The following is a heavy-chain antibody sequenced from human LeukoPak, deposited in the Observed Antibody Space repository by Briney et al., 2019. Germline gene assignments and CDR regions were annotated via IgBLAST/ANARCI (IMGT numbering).Heavy chain of an antibody. CDR2: FDPEDGET. Sequence: ASVKVSCKVSGYTLTELSMHWVRQAPGKGLEWMGGFDPEDGETIYAQKFQGRVTMTRDMSTSTVYMELSSLRSEDTAVYYCASSTMVRNYFDYWGQGTLVTVSS. V-gene: IGHV1-24*01. CDR3: ASSTMVRNYFDY. J-gene: IGHJ4*02. CDR1: GYTLTELS. D-gene: IGHD3-10*01.